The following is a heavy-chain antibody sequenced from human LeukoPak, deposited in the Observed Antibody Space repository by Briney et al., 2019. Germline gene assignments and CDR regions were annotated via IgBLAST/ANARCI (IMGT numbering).Heavy chain of an antibody. D-gene: IGHD3-16*02. V-gene: IGHV4-39*07. CDR1: GGSISSSSYY. J-gene: IGHJ4*02. Sequence: PSETLSLTCTVSGGSISSSSYYWGWIRQPPGKGLEWIGSIYYSGSTYYNPSLKSRVTISVDTSKNQFSLKLSSVTAADTAVYYCARDQDDYVWGSYRTPFDYWGQGTLVTVSS. CDR2: IYYSGST. CDR3: ARDQDDYVWGSYRTPFDY.